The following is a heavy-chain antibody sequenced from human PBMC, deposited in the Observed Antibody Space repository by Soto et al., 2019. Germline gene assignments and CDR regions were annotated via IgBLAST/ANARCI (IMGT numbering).Heavy chain of an antibody. D-gene: IGHD1-26*01. V-gene: IGHV3-9*01. J-gene: IGHJ5*02. CDR1: GLIFDEYA. CDR3: EEWDSMMVFAFCDR. Sequence: EVQLVESGGGLVQPGRSLRLSCAASGLIFDEYAMHWVRQAPGKGLEWVSSISWNSGNIGYADSVKDRFTISRDNAKNYLYLQMTFVSGEDSAVYYCEEWDSMMVFAFCDRLSQGTVVT. CDR2: ISWNSGNI.